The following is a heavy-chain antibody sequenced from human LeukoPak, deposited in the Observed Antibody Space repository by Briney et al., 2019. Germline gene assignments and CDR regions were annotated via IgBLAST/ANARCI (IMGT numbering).Heavy chain of an antibody. Sequence: SETLSLTCTVSGGSISSYYWSWIRQPPGKGLEWIGNIYTSGNTNYNPSLKSRVAISVDTSKNQFSLKLNSVTAADMAVYYCARPYSSGWSGAFDIWGQGTMVTVSS. CDR3: ARPYSSGWSGAFDI. CDR2: IYTSGNT. J-gene: IGHJ3*02. CDR1: GGSISSYY. V-gene: IGHV4-4*09. D-gene: IGHD6-19*01.